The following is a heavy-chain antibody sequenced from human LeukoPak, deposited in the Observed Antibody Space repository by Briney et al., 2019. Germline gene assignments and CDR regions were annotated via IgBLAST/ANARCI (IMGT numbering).Heavy chain of an antibody. Sequence: SVKVSCKASGGTFSSYAISWVRQAPGQGLEWMGRIIPILGIANYAQKFQGRVTITADKSTSTAYMELSSLRSEDTAVYYCARSDGYNAGYFDYWGQGTLVTVSS. J-gene: IGHJ4*02. CDR1: GGTFSSYA. CDR2: IIPILGIA. D-gene: IGHD5-24*01. V-gene: IGHV1-69*04. CDR3: ARSDGYNAGYFDY.